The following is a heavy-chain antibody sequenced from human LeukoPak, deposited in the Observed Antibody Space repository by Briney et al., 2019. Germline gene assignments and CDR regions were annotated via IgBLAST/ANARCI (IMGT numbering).Heavy chain of an antibody. CDR3: TKATQWLAFDY. CDR1: GGSISSHF. CDR2: IYNSGTT. J-gene: IGHJ4*02. D-gene: IGHD6-19*01. V-gene: IGHV4-59*11. Sequence: PSETLSLTCAVSGGSISSHFWSWVRQPPGNGLEWIGNIYNSGTTNYNPSLESRVTISVDTSKNQLSLQLTSVTAADTAVYYCTKATQWLAFDYWGRGTLVTAAS.